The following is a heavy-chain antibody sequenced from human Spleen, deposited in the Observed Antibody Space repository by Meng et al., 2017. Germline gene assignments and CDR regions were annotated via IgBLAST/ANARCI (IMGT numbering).Heavy chain of an antibody. V-gene: IGHV3-21*01. Sequence: GGSLRLSCAASGFTFSSYSMNWVRQAPGKGLEWVSSLSSSSSYIYYADSVKGRFTISRDNAKNSLYLQMNSLRAEDTAVYYCARDKRGWLRSLYYYGMDVWGQGTTVTVSS. CDR1: GFTFSSYS. CDR3: ARDKRGWLRSLYYYGMDV. J-gene: IGHJ6*02. CDR2: LSSSSSYI. D-gene: IGHD5-12*01.